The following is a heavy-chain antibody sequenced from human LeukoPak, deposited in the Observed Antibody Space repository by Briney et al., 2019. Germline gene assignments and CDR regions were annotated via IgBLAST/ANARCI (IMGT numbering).Heavy chain of an antibody. CDR3: YYYDSSGFYPQTKIDY. J-gene: IGHJ4*02. CDR1: GFSFSTYS. D-gene: IGHD3-22*01. V-gene: IGHV3-23*01. CDR2: ITGSGANT. Sequence: QPGGSLTLSCAGSGFSFSTYSVNWVRQAPGKGLEWVSGITGSGANTYYADSVKGRFTISRDNSKNTLYLRMNSLRAEDTAVYYCYYYDSSGFYPQTKIDYWGQGTLVTVSS.